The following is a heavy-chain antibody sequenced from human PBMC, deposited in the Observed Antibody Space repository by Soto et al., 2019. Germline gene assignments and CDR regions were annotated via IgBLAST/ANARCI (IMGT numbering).Heavy chain of an antibody. V-gene: IGHV3-23*01. CDR3: AKGLAAARFAP. CDR2: ISGGGGST. J-gene: IGHJ5*02. Sequence: EVQLLESGGGLVQPGGSLRLSCAASGFTFSSYTMSWVRQAPGKGLEWVSVISGGGGSTYYADSVKGRFTISRDNSKTTLYLQMESLRPDHRAIYYCAKGLAAARFAPGGQGTLLTVPS. D-gene: IGHD6-13*01. CDR1: GFTFSSYT.